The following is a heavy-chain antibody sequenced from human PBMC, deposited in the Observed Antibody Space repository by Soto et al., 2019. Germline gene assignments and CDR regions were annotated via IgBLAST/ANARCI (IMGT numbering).Heavy chain of an antibody. Sequence: PSETLSLTCTVSGGSISSGGYYWSWIRQHPGKGLEWIGYIYYSGSTYYNPSLKSRVTISVDTSKNQFSLKLSSVTAADTAVYYCARDEAGLRRTPYNWNYGTDRNYYYYGMDVWGQGTTVTVSS. CDR3: ARDEAGLRRTPYNWNYGTDRNYYYYGMDV. CDR2: IYYSGST. V-gene: IGHV4-31*03. CDR1: GGSISSGGYY. D-gene: IGHD1-7*01. J-gene: IGHJ6*02.